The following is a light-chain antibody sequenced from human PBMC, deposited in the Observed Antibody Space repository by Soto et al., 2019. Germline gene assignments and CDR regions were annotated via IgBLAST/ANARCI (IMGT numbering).Light chain of an antibody. V-gene: IGKV1-12*01. Sequence: DVQMTQSPSTLSASVGDRVTITCRASQDVTTWLAWYQQKPGKAPKLLIYAASSLQSGVPSRFSGSGSGTDFTLTISSLQPEDFATYYCQQANSFPYTFGQGTKLEIK. CDR3: QQANSFPYT. CDR1: QDVTTW. CDR2: AAS. J-gene: IGKJ2*01.